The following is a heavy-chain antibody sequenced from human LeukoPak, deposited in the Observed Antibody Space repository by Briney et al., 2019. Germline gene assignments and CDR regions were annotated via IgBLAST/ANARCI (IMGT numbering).Heavy chain of an antibody. CDR1: GGSISSSSYY. CDR3: ARVITIFGVANPGGY. V-gene: IGHV4-39*07. Sequence: PSETLSLTCTVSGGSISSSSYYWGWIRQPPGKGLEWIGSIYYSGSTYYNPSLKSRVTISVDTSKNQFSLKLSSVTAADTAVYYCARVITIFGVANPGGYWGQGTLVTVSS. D-gene: IGHD3-3*01. CDR2: IYYSGST. J-gene: IGHJ4*02.